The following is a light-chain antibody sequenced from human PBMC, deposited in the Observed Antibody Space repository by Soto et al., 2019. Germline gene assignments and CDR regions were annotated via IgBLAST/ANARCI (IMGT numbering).Light chain of an antibody. CDR2: EDN. Sequence: NFMLTQPHSVSESPGKTVTISCTRSSGSIASNYVQWYQQRPGSAPTTVIYEDNQRPSGVPDRFSGSIDSSSNSASLTISGLKTADEADYYCQSYDSSNLVFGTGTKLTVL. CDR1: SGSIASNY. CDR3: QSYDSSNLV. J-gene: IGLJ1*01. V-gene: IGLV6-57*04.